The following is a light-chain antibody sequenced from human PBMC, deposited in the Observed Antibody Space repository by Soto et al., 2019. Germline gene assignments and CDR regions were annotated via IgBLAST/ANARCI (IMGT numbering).Light chain of an antibody. CDR3: QQRSNWPFPRFT. Sequence: EIVLTQSPATLSLSPGERATLSCRASQSVSSYLAWYQQKPGQAPRLLIYDASNRATGIPARFSGSGSGTDFTLTISSLEPEDFVVYYCQQRSNWPFPRFTFGPGTKVDIK. CDR1: QSVSSY. V-gene: IGKV3-11*01. J-gene: IGKJ3*01. CDR2: DAS.